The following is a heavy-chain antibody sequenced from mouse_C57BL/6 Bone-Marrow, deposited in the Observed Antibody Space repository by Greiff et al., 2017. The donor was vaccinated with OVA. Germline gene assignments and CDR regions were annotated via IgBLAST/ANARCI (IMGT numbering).Heavy chain of an antibody. CDR3: ARRGLYYFDY. J-gene: IGHJ2*01. CDR1: GFTFSSYG. Sequence: EVQGVESGGDLVKPGGSLKLSCAASGFTFSSYGMSWVRQTPDKRLEWVATISSGGSYTYYPDSVKGRSTISRDNAKNTLYLQMSRLKSEDTAMYYCARRGLYYFDYWGQGTTLTVSS. CDR2: ISSGGSYT. V-gene: IGHV5-6*01.